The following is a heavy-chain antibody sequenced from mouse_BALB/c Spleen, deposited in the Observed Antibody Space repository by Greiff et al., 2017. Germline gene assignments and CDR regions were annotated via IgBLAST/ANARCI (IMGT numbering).Heavy chain of an antibody. J-gene: IGHJ4*01. CDR2: ISDGGSYT. CDR3: ARGALPRNAMDY. CDR1: GFTFSDYY. D-gene: IGHD2-10*02. V-gene: IGHV5-4*02. Sequence: EVKLMESGGGLVKPGGSLKLSCAASGFTFSDYYMYWVRQTPEKRLEWVATISDGGSYTYYPDSVKGRFTISRDNAKNNLYLQMSSLKSEDTAMYYYARGALPRNAMDYWGQGTSVTVSS.